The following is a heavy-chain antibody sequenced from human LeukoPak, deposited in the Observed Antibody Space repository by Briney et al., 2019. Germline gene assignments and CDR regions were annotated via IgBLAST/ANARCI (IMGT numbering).Heavy chain of an antibody. Sequence: PGRSLRLSCAASGFTFSSYGMHWVRQAPGKGLEWVAVISYDGSNKYYADSVKGRFTISRDNSKNTLYLQMNSLRAEDAAVYYCEKAGYSSIWAFDHWGPGTLGTGSS. J-gene: IGHJ4*02. CDR1: GFTFSSYG. V-gene: IGHV3-30*18. CDR2: ISYDGSNK. D-gene: IGHD6-13*01. CDR3: EKAGYSSIWAFDH.